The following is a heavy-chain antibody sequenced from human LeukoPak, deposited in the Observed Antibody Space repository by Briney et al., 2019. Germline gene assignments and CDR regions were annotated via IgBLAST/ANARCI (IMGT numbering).Heavy chain of an antibody. CDR2: IIPIFGTA. Sequence: ASLKVSCKAAGYTFTGYYMHWVRQAPGQGLEWMGGIIPIFGTANYAQKFQGRVTITADESTSTAYMELSSLRSEDTAVYYCARDREVIVGATRISAYYGMDVWGQGTTVTVSS. CDR3: ARDREVIVGATRISAYYGMDV. D-gene: IGHD1-26*01. V-gene: IGHV1-69*13. J-gene: IGHJ6*02. CDR1: GYTFTGYY.